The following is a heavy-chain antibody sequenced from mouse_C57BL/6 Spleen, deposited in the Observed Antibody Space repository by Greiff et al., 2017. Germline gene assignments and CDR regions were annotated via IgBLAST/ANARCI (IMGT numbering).Heavy chain of an antibody. CDR3: ARGPYYDYDAGAMDY. Sequence: VHVKQSGPELVKPGASVKISCKASGYSFTDYNMNWVKQSNGKSLEWIGVINPNYGTTSYNQKFKGKATLTVDQSSSTAYMQLNSLTSEDSAVYYCARGPYYDYDAGAMDYWGQGTSVTVSS. V-gene: IGHV1-39*01. J-gene: IGHJ4*01. CDR1: GYSFTDYN. CDR2: INPNYGTT. D-gene: IGHD2-4*01.